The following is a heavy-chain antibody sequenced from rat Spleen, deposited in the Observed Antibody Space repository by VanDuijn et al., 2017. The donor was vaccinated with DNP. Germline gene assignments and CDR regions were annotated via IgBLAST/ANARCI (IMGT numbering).Heavy chain of an antibody. D-gene: IGHD3-6*01. V-gene: IGHV5-31*01. CDR1: GFIFSNYW. J-gene: IGHJ3*01. CDR2: TTIGDGSV. CDR3: ATASNSGFTY. Sequence: EVQLVESGGGPVQPGRSLKLSCVASGFIFSNYWMTWIRQAPTKGLEWVAYTTIGDGSVYYRDFVKGRFTMSRDKAKNTLYLQMDSLRSEDTATYYCATASNSGFTYWGQGTLVTVSS.